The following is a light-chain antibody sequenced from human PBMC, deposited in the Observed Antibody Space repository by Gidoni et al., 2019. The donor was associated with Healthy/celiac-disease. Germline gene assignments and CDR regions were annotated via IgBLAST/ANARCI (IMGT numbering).Light chain of an antibody. J-gene: IGKJ4*01. Sequence: EIVFTQSPATLSLSPGARATLSCRASQSVSSYLAWYQQKPGQAPRLLIYDASNRATGIPARFSGSGSGTDFTLTISSLEPEDFAVYYCQQRSNWPPLTFGGGTKVEIK. V-gene: IGKV3-11*01. CDR2: DAS. CDR1: QSVSSY. CDR3: QQRSNWPPLT.